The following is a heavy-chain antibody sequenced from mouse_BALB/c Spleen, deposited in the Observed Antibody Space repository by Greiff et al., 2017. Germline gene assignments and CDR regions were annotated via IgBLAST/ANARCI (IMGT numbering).Heavy chain of an antibody. CDR1: GYSITSGYY. CDR2: ISYDGSN. Sequence: EVQLVESGPGLVKPSQSLSLTCSVTGYSITSGYYWNWIRQFPGNKLEWMGYISYDGSNNYNPSLKNRISITRDTSKNQFFLKLNSVTTEDTATYYCARDTHFYGYKAWFAYWGQGTLVTVSA. J-gene: IGHJ3*01. V-gene: IGHV3-6*02. D-gene: IGHD1-2*01. CDR3: ARDTHFYGYKAWFAY.